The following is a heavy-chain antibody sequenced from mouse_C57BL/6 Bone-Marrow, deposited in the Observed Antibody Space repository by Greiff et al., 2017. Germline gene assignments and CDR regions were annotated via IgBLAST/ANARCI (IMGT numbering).Heavy chain of an antibody. CDR1: GFTFSDAW. CDR3: TSHYGNYEFAY. CDR2: IRNKANTHAT. J-gene: IGHJ3*01. Sequence: EVQLVESGGGLVQPGGSMKLSCAASGFTFSDAWMDWVRQSPEKGLEWVAEIRNKANTHATYYAESVKGRFTISRDDSKSSVYLQMNSLRAEDTGIYYCTSHYGNYEFAYWGQGTLVTVSA. V-gene: IGHV6-6*01. D-gene: IGHD2-1*01.